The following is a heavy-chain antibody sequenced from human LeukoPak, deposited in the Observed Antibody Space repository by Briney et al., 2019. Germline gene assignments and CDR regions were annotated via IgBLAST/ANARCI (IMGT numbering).Heavy chain of an antibody. Sequence: GGSLRLSCAASGFTFSSYSMNWVRQAPGKGLEWVSSISSSSSYIHYADSVKGRFTISRDNAKNSLYLQMNSLRAEDTAVYYCARGPDIPVRYNWFDPWGQGTLVTVSS. CDR3: ARGPDIPVRYNWFDP. CDR1: GFTFSSYS. V-gene: IGHV3-21*01. D-gene: IGHD2-15*01. CDR2: ISSSSSYI. J-gene: IGHJ5*02.